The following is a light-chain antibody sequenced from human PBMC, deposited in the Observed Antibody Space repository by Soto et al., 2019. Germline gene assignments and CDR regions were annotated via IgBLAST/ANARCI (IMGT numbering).Light chain of an antibody. Sequence: PGERATLSCRASQSVTYDQLAWYRQTPGQAPRLLIYGASSRAAGIPDGFSGSGSGTDFTLTISRLEPEDFVVYHCQQYGDLPPTFGQGTKVDIK. CDR1: QSVTYDQ. V-gene: IGKV3-20*01. J-gene: IGKJ1*01. CDR3: QQYGDLPPT. CDR2: GAS.